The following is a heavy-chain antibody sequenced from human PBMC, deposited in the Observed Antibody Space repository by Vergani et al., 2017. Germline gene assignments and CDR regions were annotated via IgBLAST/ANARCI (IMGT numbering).Heavy chain of an antibody. J-gene: IGHJ6*03. Sequence: QVQLQESGPGLVKPSQTLSLTCNVSGGSISSSSHFWGWLRQTPGKGLEWIGYIFYSGTTYDNPSLRSRLTISVDTSQNQFSLKLRSVTAADTAVYYCARVDTQVPATSHFYYMDVWGKGTTVVVSS. CDR3: ARVDTQVPATSHFYYMDV. CDR2: IFYSGTT. V-gene: IGHV4-31*03. D-gene: IGHD6-25*01. CDR1: GGSISSSSHF.